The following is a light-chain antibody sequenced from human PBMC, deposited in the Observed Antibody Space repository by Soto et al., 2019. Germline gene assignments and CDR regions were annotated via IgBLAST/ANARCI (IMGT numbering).Light chain of an antibody. CDR3: QQRNVWPPIT. V-gene: IGKV3-11*01. Sequence: VLTQSPATLSLSPGERATLSCRASQSIHTSFAWYQQKPGQPPRLVVYDSTLRANGVPGRFGGSRSGTEFTLTINNLEPEDFAVYYCQQRNVWPPITFGQGARLEIK. CDR1: QSIHTS. J-gene: IGKJ5*01. CDR2: DST.